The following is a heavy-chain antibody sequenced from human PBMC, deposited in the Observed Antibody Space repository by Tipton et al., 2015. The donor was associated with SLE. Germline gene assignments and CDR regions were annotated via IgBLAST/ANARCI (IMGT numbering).Heavy chain of an antibody. Sequence: TLSLTCTVSGGSISSGGYYWSWIRQHPGKGLEWIGYIYYSGSTYYNPSPKSRVTISVDTSKNQFSLKLSSVTAADTAVYYCARGIMGDHDYWGQGTLVTVSS. CDR3: ARGIMGDHDY. V-gene: IGHV4-31*03. CDR1: GGSISSGGYY. CDR2: IYYSGST. J-gene: IGHJ4*02. D-gene: IGHD3-16*01.